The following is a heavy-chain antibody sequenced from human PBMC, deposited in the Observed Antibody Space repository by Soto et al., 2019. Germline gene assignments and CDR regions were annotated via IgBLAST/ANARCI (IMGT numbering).Heavy chain of an antibody. Sequence: QVQLVQSGAEVKKPGASVKVSCKASGYTFTSYYMHWVRQAPGQGLEWMGIINPSGGSTSYAQKFQGRVTMTRDTSTSTVYMELSSLRSEDTAVYYCARETGEMATIGGYFDYWGQGTLVTVSS. D-gene: IGHD5-12*01. CDR3: ARETGEMATIGGYFDY. CDR2: INPSGGST. CDR1: GYTFTSYY. V-gene: IGHV1-46*01. J-gene: IGHJ4*02.